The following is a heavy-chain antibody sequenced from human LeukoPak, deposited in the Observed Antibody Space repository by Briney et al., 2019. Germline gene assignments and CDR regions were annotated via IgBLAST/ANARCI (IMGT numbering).Heavy chain of an antibody. D-gene: IGHD3-3*01. Sequence: SETLSLTCTVSGGSISSGGYYWSWIRQHPGKGLEWIGFIAYSGSTYYNPSLKSRVTISVDKSKNQFSLKLRSVTAADTAVYYCARKGLRSGYVPLDYWGQGTLVTVSS. V-gene: IGHV4-31*09. CDR3: ARKGLRSGYVPLDY. J-gene: IGHJ4*02. CDR2: IAYSGST. CDR1: GGSISSGGYY.